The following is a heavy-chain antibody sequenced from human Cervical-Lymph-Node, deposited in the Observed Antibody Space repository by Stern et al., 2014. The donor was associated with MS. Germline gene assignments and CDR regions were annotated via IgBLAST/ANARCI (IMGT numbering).Heavy chain of an antibody. Sequence: LVQSGAEVKKPGSSVKVSCKASGGTVSSHTISWVRQAPGQGLEWMGGIIPIFGTPNYALKFQGRVTITADKSTSTAYLELNSLRSDDSAVYYCAREVTMVGFDPWGQGTLVTVSS. D-gene: IGHD3-10*02. CDR2: IIPIFGTP. CDR3: AREVTMVGFDP. V-gene: IGHV1-69*06. J-gene: IGHJ5*02. CDR1: GGTVSSHT.